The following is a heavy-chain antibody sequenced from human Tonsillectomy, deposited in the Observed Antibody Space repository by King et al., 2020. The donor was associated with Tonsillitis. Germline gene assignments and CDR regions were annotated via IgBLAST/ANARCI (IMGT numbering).Heavy chain of an antibody. Sequence: VQLVESGGGLVQPGGSLRLSCAASGFTFSSYSMNWVRQAPGKGLEWVSYISSSSSNIYYADSVKGRFTISRDNAKNSLYLQMNSLRAEDTAVYYCARDLGSGPSSSCHFHHWGKGTLVTVSS. V-gene: IGHV3-48*01. CDR1: GFTFSSYS. J-gene: IGHJ1*01. CDR2: ISSSSSNI. CDR3: ARDLGSGPSSSCHFHH. D-gene: IGHD2-15*01.